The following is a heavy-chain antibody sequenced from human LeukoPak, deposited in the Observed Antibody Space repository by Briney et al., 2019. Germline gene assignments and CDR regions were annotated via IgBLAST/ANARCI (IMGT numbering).Heavy chain of an antibody. Sequence: GGSLRLSCAASGFTFSNAWMNWVRQAPGKGLEWVSVIYSGGSTYYADSVKGRFTISRDNSKNTLYLQMNSLRAEDTAVYYCAKDPSGVRFLEWLTGFDYWGQGTLVTVSS. J-gene: IGHJ4*02. V-gene: IGHV3-53*01. D-gene: IGHD3-3*01. CDR3: AKDPSGVRFLEWLTGFDY. CDR2: IYSGGST. CDR1: GFTFSNAW.